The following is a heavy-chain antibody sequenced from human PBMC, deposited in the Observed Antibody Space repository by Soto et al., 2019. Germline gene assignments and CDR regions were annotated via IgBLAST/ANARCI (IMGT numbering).Heavy chain of an antibody. V-gene: IGHV3-21*01. CDR3: ASVDSSGHYYFDY. CDR2: ISSSSSFI. J-gene: IGHJ4*02. CDR1: GFSFSSYS. Sequence: PXASLRLSCAASGFSFSSYSMNWVRQAPGKGLEWVSSISSSSSFIYYADSGKGRFTISRDNAKKSLYLQMNSLRAEDTAVYYCASVDSSGHYYFDYWGQGALVTVSS. D-gene: IGHD3-22*01.